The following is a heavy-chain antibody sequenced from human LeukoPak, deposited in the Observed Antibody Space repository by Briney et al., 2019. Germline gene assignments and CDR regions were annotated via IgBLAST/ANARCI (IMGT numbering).Heavy chain of an antibody. J-gene: IGHJ5*02. CDR3: ARGKGLTIFGVVSWFDP. V-gene: IGHV4-39*07. Sequence: PSETLSLTCTVSGGSISSSNYYWGWIRQPPGKGLEWIGSIYYSGSTYYNPSLKSRVTISVDTSKNQFSLKLSSVTAEDTAVYYCARGKGLTIFGVVSWFDPWGQGTLVTVSS. CDR2: IYYSGST. CDR1: GGSISSSNYY. D-gene: IGHD3-3*01.